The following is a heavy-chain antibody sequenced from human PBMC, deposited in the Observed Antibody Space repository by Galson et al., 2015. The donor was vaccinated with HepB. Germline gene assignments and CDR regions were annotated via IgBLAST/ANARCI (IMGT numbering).Heavy chain of an antibody. V-gene: IGHV3-21*01. CDR3: ARDHRSSWYIENWFDP. CDR1: GFTFSRYN. J-gene: IGHJ5*02. CDR2: ISSSSSDI. Sequence: SLRLSCAASGFTFSRYNMHWVRQAPGKGLEWVASISSSSSDIYYSDSVKGRFTISRDNAKNSLHLQMNSLGAEDTAVHYCARDHRSSWYIENWFDPWGQGTLVTVSS. D-gene: IGHD6-13*01.